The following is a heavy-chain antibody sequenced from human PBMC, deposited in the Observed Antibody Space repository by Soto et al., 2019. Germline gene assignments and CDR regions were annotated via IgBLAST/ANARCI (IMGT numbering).Heavy chain of an antibody. CDR3: AKDSRRFDY. CDR1: GFTFSSYS. J-gene: IGHJ4*02. V-gene: IGHV3-23*01. CDR2: ISPSGGVT. Sequence: EVQLLESGGGLVQPGGSLRLSCATSGFTFSSYSMSWVRQAPGRGLEWVSLISPSGGVTYYADSVKGRFTSSRDNSHNTLYLQMNSLRAEDTAIYYCAKDSRRFDYWGQGTLVTVSS.